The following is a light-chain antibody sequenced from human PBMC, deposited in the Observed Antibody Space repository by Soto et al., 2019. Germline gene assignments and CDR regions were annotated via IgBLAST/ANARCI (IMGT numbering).Light chain of an antibody. CDR2: DAS. V-gene: IGKV3-11*01. CDR3: EQRSNWPLYT. Sequence: EIVLTQSPATLSLSPGERATLSCRASQSVSSYFAWYQQQPGQAPRLLIYDASNRATGIPARFSGSGSGTDFTLTISSLEPEDFAVYYCEQRSNWPLYTFGQGTKLEIK. J-gene: IGKJ2*01. CDR1: QSVSSY.